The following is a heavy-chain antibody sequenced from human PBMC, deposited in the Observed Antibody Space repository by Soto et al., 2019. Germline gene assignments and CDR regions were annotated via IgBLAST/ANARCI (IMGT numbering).Heavy chain of an antibody. D-gene: IGHD3-3*01. CDR2: INPSSGST. CDR1: GYTFTSYY. CDR3: ARGRDVVQFLDPDAFDI. J-gene: IGHJ3*02. Sequence: ASVKVSCKASGYTFTSYYMHWVRQAPGQGLEWMGIINPSSGSTRYAQKFQGRVTMTRDTSTSTVYMELSSLRSEDTAVYYCARGRDVVQFLDPDAFDICGQGTMVTVSS. V-gene: IGHV1-46*03.